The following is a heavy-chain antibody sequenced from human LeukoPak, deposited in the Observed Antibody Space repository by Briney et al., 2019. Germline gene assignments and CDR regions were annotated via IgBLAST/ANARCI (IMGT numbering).Heavy chain of an antibody. Sequence: GGSLRLSCEASGFTFSSYEMNWVRQAPGKGLEWVSYISSSGNTIYYADSVKGRFTISRDNSKNTLYLQMNSLRAEDTAVYYCARARGSYCDYWGQGTLVTVSS. CDR3: ARARGSYCDY. D-gene: IGHD1-26*01. CDR1: GFTFSSYE. V-gene: IGHV3-48*03. CDR2: ISSSGNTI. J-gene: IGHJ4*02.